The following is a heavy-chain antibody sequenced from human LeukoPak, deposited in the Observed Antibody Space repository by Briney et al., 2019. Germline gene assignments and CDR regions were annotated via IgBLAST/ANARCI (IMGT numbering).Heavy chain of an antibody. J-gene: IGHJ3*02. CDR2: INHSGST. Sequence: SETLSLTCAVYGGPFSGYYWSWIRQPPGKGLEWIGEINHSGSTNYNPSLKSRVTISVDTSKNQFSLKLSSVTAVDTAVYYCARSRFVAVAGRHAFDIWGQGTMVTVSS. V-gene: IGHV4-34*01. CDR3: ARSRFVAVAGRHAFDI. CDR1: GGPFSGYY. D-gene: IGHD6-19*01.